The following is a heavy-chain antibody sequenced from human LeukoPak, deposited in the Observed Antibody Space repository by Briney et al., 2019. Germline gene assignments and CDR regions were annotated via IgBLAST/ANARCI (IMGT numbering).Heavy chain of an antibody. CDR1: GGSISSSSYY. Sequence: SETLSLTCTVSGGSISSSSYYWGWIRQPPGKGLEWIGSIYTSGSTNYNPSLKSRVTMSVDTSKNQFSLKLSSVTAADTAVYYCAGYCSSTSCSGNWFDPWGQGTLVTVSS. CDR3: AGYCSSTSCSGNWFDP. D-gene: IGHD2-2*01. CDR2: IYTSGST. V-gene: IGHV4-39*07. J-gene: IGHJ5*02.